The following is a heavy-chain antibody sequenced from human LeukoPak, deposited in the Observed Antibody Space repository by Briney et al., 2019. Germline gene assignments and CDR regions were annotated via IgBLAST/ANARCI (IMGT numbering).Heavy chain of an antibody. J-gene: IGHJ5*02. CDR2: MRHRESEK. CDR3: ARVSREWDSSGS. V-gene: IGHV3-7*01. CDR1: GFTFSIYW. Sequence: GGSLRLSCAASGFTFSIYWMTWVRQAPGKGLEWVANMRHRESEKYYVDSVKGRFTISRDNAKNSLYLQMNSLRAEDTAVYYCARVSREWDSSGSWGQGTLVTVSS. D-gene: IGHD6-19*01.